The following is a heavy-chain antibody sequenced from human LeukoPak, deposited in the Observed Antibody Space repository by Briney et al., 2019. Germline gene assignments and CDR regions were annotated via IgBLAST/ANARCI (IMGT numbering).Heavy chain of an antibody. Sequence: SETLSLTCAVYGGSFSGYYWSWIRQPPGKGLEWIGEINHSGSTNYNPSLKSRVTIPVDTSKNQFSLKLSSVTAADTAVYYCARGDYGDPIDYWGQGTLVTVSS. V-gene: IGHV4-34*01. CDR1: GGSFSGYY. CDR3: ARGDYGDPIDY. D-gene: IGHD4-17*01. CDR2: INHSGST. J-gene: IGHJ4*02.